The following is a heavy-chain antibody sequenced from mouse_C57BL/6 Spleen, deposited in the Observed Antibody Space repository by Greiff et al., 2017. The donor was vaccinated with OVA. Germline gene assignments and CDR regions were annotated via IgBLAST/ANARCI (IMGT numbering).Heavy chain of an antibody. CDR1: GYTFTSYG. V-gene: IGHV1-81*01. Sequence: QVHVKQSGAELARPGASVKLSCKASGYTFTSYGISWVKQRTGQGLEWIGEIYPRSGNTYYNEKFKGKATLTADKSSSTAYMELRSLTSEDSAVYFCAPFYYGSSSYFDYWGQGTTLTVSS. J-gene: IGHJ2*01. D-gene: IGHD1-1*01. CDR3: APFYYGSSSYFDY. CDR2: IYPRSGNT.